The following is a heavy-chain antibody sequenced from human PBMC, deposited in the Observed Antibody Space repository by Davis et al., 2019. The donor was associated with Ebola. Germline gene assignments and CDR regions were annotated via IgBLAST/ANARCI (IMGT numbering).Heavy chain of an antibody. CDR1: GFTFSGSA. Sequence: GGSLRLSCAASGFTFSGSAMHWVHPASGKGLEWVGLIRSKANSYAPAYAASVTGRFTISRDDSKNTAYLQMNSLKTEDTAVYYCTFTVTTVDYWGQGTLVTVSS. J-gene: IGHJ4*02. CDR2: IRSKANSYAP. D-gene: IGHD4-17*01. CDR3: TFTVTTVDY. V-gene: IGHV3-73*01.